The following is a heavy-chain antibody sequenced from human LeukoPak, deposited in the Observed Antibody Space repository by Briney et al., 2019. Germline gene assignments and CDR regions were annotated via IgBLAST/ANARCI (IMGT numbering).Heavy chain of an antibody. D-gene: IGHD2-21*02. CDR1: GFTFTEYS. CDR2: INQDGSET. V-gene: IGHV3-7*01. CDR3: ARWAGRCGGDCQSEDP. J-gene: IGHJ5*02. Sequence: GGSLRLSCAASGFTFTEYSIIWVRQAPGKGPEYVAYINQDGSETNYVDSVKGRFTISRDNTRNSLFLQMYSLRDEDTAIYYCARWAGRCGGDCQSEDPWGLGTLVTVSS.